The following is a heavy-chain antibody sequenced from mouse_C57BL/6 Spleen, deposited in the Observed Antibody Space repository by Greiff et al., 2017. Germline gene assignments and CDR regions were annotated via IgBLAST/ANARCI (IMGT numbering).Heavy chain of an antibody. D-gene: IGHD4-1*01. CDR1: GYTFTDYY. Sequence: VQLKESGPVLVKPGASVKMSCKASGYTFTDYYMNWVKQSHGKSLEWIGVINPYNGGTSYNQKFKGKATLTVDKSSSTAYMELNSLTSEDSAVYYCARMAGTRYFDYWGQGTTLTVSS. CDR3: ARMAGTRYFDY. J-gene: IGHJ2*01. V-gene: IGHV1-19*01. CDR2: INPYNGGT.